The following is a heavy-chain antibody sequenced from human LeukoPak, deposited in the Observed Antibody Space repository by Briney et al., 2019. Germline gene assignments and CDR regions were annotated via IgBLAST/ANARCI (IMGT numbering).Heavy chain of an antibody. CDR2: IYYSGST. D-gene: IGHD6-19*01. CDR1: GGSIRSSNYY. CDR3: ARAKGIAVAGRSGSGFEI. J-gene: IGHJ3*02. Sequence: PSETLSLTCTVSGGSIRSSNYYWSWIRQPPGKGLEWIGYIYYSGSTNYNPSLKSRVTISVDTSKNQFSLRLTSVTAADTAVYYCARAKGIAVAGRSGSGFEIWGQGTMVTVSS. V-gene: IGHV4-61*01.